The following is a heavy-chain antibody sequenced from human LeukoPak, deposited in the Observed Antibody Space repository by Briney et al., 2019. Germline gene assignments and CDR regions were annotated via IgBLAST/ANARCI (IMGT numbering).Heavy chain of an antibody. CDR3: ARDYYGSGSKSDY. D-gene: IGHD3-10*01. CDR2: IWYDGSNK. CDR1: GFTFSSYG. J-gene: IGHJ4*02. Sequence: TGGSLRLSCAASGFTFSSYGMHWVRQAPGKGLEWVAVIWYDGSNKYYADSVKGRFTISRDNSKNTLYLQMNRLRAEDTAVYYCARDYYGSGSKSDYWGQGPLVTVSS. V-gene: IGHV3-33*01.